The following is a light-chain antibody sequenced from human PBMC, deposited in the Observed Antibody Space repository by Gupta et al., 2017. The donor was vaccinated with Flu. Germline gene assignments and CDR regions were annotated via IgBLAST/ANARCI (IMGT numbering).Light chain of an antibody. J-gene: IGKJ2*01. CDR2: GTS. Sequence: PGTLSLSPGERATLSCRTSQAVNTALFDWYRQKPGQAPRLLIYGTSNGADGIPDRFSGSGSGTDFTLTSSRREPEDFAVYYWQHDGDSITFGQGTKME. CDR1: QAVNTAL. V-gene: IGKV3-20*01. CDR3: QHDGDSIT.